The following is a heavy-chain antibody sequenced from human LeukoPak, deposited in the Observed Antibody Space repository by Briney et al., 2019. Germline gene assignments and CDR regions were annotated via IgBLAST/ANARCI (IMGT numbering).Heavy chain of an antibody. Sequence: GGSLRLSCAASGFTFSSYRMNWVRQAPGKGLEWVANIKQDGSEKYYVDSVKGRFTISRDDAKNSLFLQMNSLRADDTAVYYCARDTRTFDYWGQGTLVTVSS. CDR1: GFTFSSYR. D-gene: IGHD1-26*01. CDR2: IKQDGSEK. V-gene: IGHV3-7*01. CDR3: ARDTRTFDY. J-gene: IGHJ4*02.